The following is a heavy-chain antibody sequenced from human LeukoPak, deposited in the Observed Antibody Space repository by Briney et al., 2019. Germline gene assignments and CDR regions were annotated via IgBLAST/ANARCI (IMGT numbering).Heavy chain of an antibody. D-gene: IGHD3-3*01. J-gene: IGHJ4*03. CDR2: VCYTGST. Sequence: PSETLSLACAVSGGSISSSTHCWGWIRQPPGKGLVWIVSVCYTGSTYYNPSLGSPITISVDTSNNQFFLRVSSLVAAASVSYFSARRGKDDFWIENWGHGKLVTVSS. CDR3: ARRGKDDFWIEN. V-gene: IGHV4-39*01. CDR1: GGSISSSTHC.